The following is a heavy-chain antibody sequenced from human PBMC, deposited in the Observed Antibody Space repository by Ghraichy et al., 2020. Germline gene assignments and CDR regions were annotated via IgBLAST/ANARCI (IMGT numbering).Heavy chain of an antibody. V-gene: IGHV3-72*01. D-gene: IGHD2-15*01. J-gene: IGHJ3*01. CDR3: ARGGSNHAFDL. CDR2: IRNKPVSYTT. CDR1: GFSFTDHY. Sequence: GGSLRLSCAASGFSFTDHYMDWVRQAPGQGLECVARIRNKPVSYTTEYCVSVKFRFIISRDDSTSSVYLQMNSMKNEDTAVYYCARGGSNHAFDLWGQGTKVTVSS.